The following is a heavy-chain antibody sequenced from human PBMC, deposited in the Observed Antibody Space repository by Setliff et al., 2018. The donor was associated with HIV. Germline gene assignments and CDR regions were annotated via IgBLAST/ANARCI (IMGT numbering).Heavy chain of an antibody. CDR1: GGTFSSYA. Sequence: SVKVSCKASGGTFSSYAISWVRQAPGQGLEWMGGIIPIFGTANYAQKFQGRVTITTDEPTSTAYMELSSLRSEDTAVYYCASQEWLPHMLSKGAFDIWGQGNAGHRLL. CDR2: IIPIFGTA. CDR3: ASQEWLPHMLSKGAFDI. V-gene: IGHV1-69*05. J-gene: IGHJ3*02. D-gene: IGHD2-8*01.